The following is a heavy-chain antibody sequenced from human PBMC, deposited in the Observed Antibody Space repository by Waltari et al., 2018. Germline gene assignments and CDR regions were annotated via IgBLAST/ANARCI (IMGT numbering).Heavy chain of an antibody. V-gene: IGHV1-2*02. CDR3: TRENSDWTGGWFGP. CDR1: GFTLSTYY. J-gene: IGHJ5*02. Sequence: QVQLVQSGPDVKKPGASMKVSCLASGFTLSTYYIHWFRQAPGQGLEWMGWIRPDIGGTNIGQNLLVRVAMTRDTATTTTYMELKNLTSDDTAIYYCTRENSDWTGGWFGPWGQGTLLSVSA. D-gene: IGHD6-19*01. CDR2: IRPDIGGT.